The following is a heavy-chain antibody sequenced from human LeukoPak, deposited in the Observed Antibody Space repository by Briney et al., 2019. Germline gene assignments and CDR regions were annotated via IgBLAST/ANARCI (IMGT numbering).Heavy chain of an antibody. J-gene: IGHJ4*01. CDR2: ISGSGGST. D-gene: IGHD3-22*01. V-gene: IGHV3-23*01. CDR3: AKVPITMIVVVYFDY. CDR1: GFTFGDYA. Sequence: GGSLRLSCTASGFTFGDYAMSWVRQAPGKGLEWVSAISGSGGSTYYADSVKGRFTISRDNSKNTLYLQMNSLRAEDTAVYYCAKVPITMIVVVYFDYWGQGTLVTVSS.